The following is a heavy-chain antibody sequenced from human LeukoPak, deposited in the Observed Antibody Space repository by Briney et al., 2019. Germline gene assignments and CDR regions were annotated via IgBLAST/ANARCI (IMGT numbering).Heavy chain of an antibody. V-gene: IGHV3-74*01. CDR3: ARDRGSSGLPGDY. CDR2: INSDGSST. CDR1: GFTFSSYW. Sequence: SGGSLRLSCAASGFTFSSYWMHWIRQAPEKGLVWVSRINSDGSSTSYADSVKGRFTISRDNAKNTLYLQMNSLRAEDTAVYYCARDRGSSGLPGDYWGQGTLVTVSS. D-gene: IGHD3-22*01. J-gene: IGHJ4*02.